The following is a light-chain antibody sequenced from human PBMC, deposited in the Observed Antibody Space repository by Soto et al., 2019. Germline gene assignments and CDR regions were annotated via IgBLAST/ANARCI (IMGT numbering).Light chain of an antibody. Sequence: QSALTLPRSVSGSPGQSVAISCTGTSSDIGGYNYVSWYQQHPGRAPKLVIYHVSKRPSGVPDRFSGSKSGNTASLTISGLQAEDEADYYCSSLAGGPYVFGTGTKLTVL. V-gene: IGLV2-11*01. CDR1: SSDIGGYNY. CDR3: SSLAGGPYV. J-gene: IGLJ1*01. CDR2: HVS.